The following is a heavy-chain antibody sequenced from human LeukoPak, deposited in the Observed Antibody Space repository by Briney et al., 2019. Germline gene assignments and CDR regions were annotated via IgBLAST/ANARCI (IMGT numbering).Heavy chain of an antibody. CDR1: GFTFSGYG. Sequence: GGSLRLSCVASGFTFSGYGMHWVRQAPGKGLEWVAVIWYDGSKTYYADSVKGRFTISRDHSKDTLYLQMSSLRVGDTAAYYCARYLGGRNAFDIWGQGTMVTVSS. D-gene: IGHD3-16*01. CDR3: ARYLGGRNAFDI. CDR2: IWYDGSKT. J-gene: IGHJ3*02. V-gene: IGHV3-33*01.